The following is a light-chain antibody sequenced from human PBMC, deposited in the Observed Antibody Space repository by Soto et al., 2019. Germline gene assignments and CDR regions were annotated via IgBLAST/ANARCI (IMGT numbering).Light chain of an antibody. CDR2: GAS. V-gene: IGKV3-20*01. J-gene: IGKJ1*01. CDR1: QSVSSSY. CDR3: QQYGSSPTWT. Sequence: ETVMTQSPATLSVSPGERATLSCRASQSVSSSYLAWYQQKPGQAPRLLIYGASSRATGIPDRFSGSGSGTDFTLTISRLEPEDFAVYYCQQYGSSPTWTFGQGTKVDIK.